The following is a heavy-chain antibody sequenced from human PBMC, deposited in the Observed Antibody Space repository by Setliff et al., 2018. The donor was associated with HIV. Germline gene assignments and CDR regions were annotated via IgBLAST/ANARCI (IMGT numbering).Heavy chain of an antibody. CDR1: GGSISSHY. CDR3: ARQMPIPGIAITPVDY. Sequence: PSLTCTVSGGSISSHYWSWIRQPPGKGLEWIGHIYTSGSTNYNPSLKSRVTMSVGTSKNQFSLKLSSVTAADTAVYYCARQMPIPGIAITPVDYWGQGALVTVSS. J-gene: IGHJ4*02. D-gene: IGHD5-12*01. V-gene: IGHV4-59*08. CDR2: IYTSGST.